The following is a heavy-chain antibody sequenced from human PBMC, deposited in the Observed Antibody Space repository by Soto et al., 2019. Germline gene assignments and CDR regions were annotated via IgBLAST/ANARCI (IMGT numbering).Heavy chain of an antibody. J-gene: IGHJ4*02. CDR3: AREYYYDSSGFDY. CDR1: GDTFSSYI. Sequence: SVKVSCKASGDTFSSYIISWLRQAPGQGLEWMGGIIPIPGIGNYAQKFQGRVTITAAKSTTTACMLLRSLRSEDTAVYYCAREYYYDSSGFDYWGQGTLVTVSS. D-gene: IGHD3-22*01. V-gene: IGHV1-69*10. CDR2: IIPIPGIG.